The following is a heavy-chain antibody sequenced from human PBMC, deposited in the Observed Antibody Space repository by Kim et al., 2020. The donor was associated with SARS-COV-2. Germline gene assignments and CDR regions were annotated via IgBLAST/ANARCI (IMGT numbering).Heavy chain of an antibody. J-gene: IGHJ5*02. CDR2: INHSGST. V-gene: IGHV4-34*01. Sequence: SETLSLTCAVYGGSFSGYYWSWIRQPPGKGLEWIGEINHSGSTNYNPSLKSRGPITVDTSKNQFSLKLSSVTAADTAVYYCASGVVRGRRAGFDPWGQGTLVTVSS. CDR1: GGSFSGYY. D-gene: IGHD3-10*01. CDR3: ASGVVRGRRAGFDP.